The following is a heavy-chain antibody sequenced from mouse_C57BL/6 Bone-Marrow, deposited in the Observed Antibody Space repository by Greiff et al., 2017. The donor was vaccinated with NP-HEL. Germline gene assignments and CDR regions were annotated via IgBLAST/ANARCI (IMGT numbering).Heavy chain of an antibody. CDR1: GYTFTSYW. V-gene: IGHV1-53*01. CDR3: AGYSNPWFGY. CDR2: IYPSNGGT. J-gene: IGHJ3*01. D-gene: IGHD2-5*01. Sequence: QVQLQQPGTELVKPGASVKLSCKASGYTFTSYWMHWVKQRPGQGLEWIGNIYPSNGGTNYNEKFKSKATLTVDKSSSPAYMQRSSLTSEDAAVYYCAGYSNPWFGYWGQGTLVTVSA.